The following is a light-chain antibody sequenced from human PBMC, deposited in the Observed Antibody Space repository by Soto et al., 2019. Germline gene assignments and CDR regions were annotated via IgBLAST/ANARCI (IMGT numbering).Light chain of an antibody. CDR2: EVT. J-gene: IGLJ3*02. CDR1: SSDVGGYNY. CDR3: TSFTSSRTWM. Sequence: QSALTQPASVSGSPGQSITISCTGTSSDVGGYNYVSWYQQYPGKAPKLMIYEVTNRPSGVSNRFSGSKSGNTASLTISGLQAEDEADYYCTSFTSSRTWMFGGGTKVTVL. V-gene: IGLV2-14*01.